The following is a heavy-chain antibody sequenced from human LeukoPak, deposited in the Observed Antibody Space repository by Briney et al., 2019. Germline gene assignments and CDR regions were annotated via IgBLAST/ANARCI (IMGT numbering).Heavy chain of an antibody. V-gene: IGHV3-11*01. J-gene: IGHJ4*02. CDR3: ARAQYYYDSSGSSKYFDY. CDR2: ISSSGSTI. D-gene: IGHD3-22*01. CDR1: GFTFIDYY. Sequence: GGSLRLSCAASGFTFIDYYMSWIRQAPGKGLECVSYISSSGSTIYYAASVKSRFTISRDNAKNSLYLQMNSLRGEDTAVYYCARAQYYYDSSGSSKYFDYWGQGTLVTVSS.